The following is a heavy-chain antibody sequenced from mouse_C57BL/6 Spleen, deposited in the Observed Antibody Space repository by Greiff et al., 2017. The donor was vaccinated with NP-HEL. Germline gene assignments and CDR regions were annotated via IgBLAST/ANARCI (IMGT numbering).Heavy chain of an antibody. Sequence: VQLQQSGPELVKPGASVKISCKASGYAFSSSWMNWVKQRPGKGLEWIGRIYPGDGDTNYNGKFKGKATLTADKSSSTAYMQLSSLTSEDSAVYFCAREGFISEGGYFDYWGQGTTLTVSS. CDR2: IYPGDGDT. CDR1: GYAFSSSW. V-gene: IGHV1-82*01. CDR3: AREGFISEGGYFDY. D-gene: IGHD1-1*01. J-gene: IGHJ2*01.